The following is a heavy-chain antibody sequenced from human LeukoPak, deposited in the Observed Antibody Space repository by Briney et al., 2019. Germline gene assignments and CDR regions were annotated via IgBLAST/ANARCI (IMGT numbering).Heavy chain of an antibody. CDR2: VRHDGSNQ. V-gene: IGHV3-30*02. D-gene: IGHD2/OR15-2a*01. CDR3: TRDATQYLRYGYFDS. CDR1: GFTFSSYG. J-gene: IGHJ4*02. Sequence: GGSLRLSCAASGFTFSSYGMHWVRQVAGKGLEWVTFVRHDGSNQYYADSVKGRFTISRDNAKNSVSLQMNNLRAEDTAVYYCTRDATQYLRYGYFDSWGQGILVTVSS.